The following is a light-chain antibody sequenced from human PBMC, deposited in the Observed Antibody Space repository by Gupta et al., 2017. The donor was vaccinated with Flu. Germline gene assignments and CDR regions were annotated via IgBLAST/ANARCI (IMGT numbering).Light chain of an antibody. V-gene: IGKV3-20*01. CDR2: ATS. CDR1: HSVHSNY. CDR3: QQDCDSWT. J-gene: IGKJ1*01. Sequence: PDTPSLAPGQTVTLSSRASHSVHSNYLDWYQQNGGQSRRLLIYATSSRAGSVPDRLSGCGCGRDFTLTTTTLESEDFEVYAGQQDCDSWTFGQGTKVEIK.